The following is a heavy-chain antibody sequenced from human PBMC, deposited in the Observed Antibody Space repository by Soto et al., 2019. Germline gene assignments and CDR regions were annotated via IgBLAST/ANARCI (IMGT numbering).Heavy chain of an antibody. CDR2: VSYTGTT. CDR1: GGSMSSVGSY. D-gene: IGHD3-10*01. J-gene: IGHJ5*02. CDR3: AREEAVRIERWFDP. Sequence: TLSLTGTVSGGSMSSVGSYWTWIRQHPGKGLEWIGYVSYTGTTHYNPSFKSRVSISVATSQNQFNLKLNSVTAADTAVYYSAREEAVRIERWFDPWGQGTQVTVYS. V-gene: IGHV4-31*03.